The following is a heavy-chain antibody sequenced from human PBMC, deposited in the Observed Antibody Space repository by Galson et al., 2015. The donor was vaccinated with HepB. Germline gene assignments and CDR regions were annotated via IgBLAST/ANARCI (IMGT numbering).Heavy chain of an antibody. J-gene: IGHJ4*02. D-gene: IGHD3-10*01. CDR1: GFIVSSSD. CDR3: ARGSNTFYYGSGSFYFDY. CDR2: IYSGGST. V-gene: IGHV3-66*01. Sequence: SLRLSCAASGFIVSSSDVSWVRQAPGKGLEWVSFIYSGGSTYYADSVKGRFTISRDNSKNTLYLQMNSLRAEDTAVYHCARGSNTFYYGSGSFYFDYWGQGTLVTVSS.